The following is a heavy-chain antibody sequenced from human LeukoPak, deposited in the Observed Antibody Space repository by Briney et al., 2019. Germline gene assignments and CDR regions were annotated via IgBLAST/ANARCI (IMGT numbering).Heavy chain of an antibody. CDR2: FSHSGTT. Sequence: KPSETVSLTCNVSGYSTRSYYWSWLRQPPGKGLEWIAYFSHSGTTNYNPSLKSRVIISVDTSNHQFSLTLRSVTAADTAVYYCARHLDYDSGGYFYPYFDDWGQGTLVTVSS. CDR1: GYSTRSYY. V-gene: IGHV4-59*08. D-gene: IGHD3-22*01. CDR3: ARHLDYDSGGYFYPYFDD. J-gene: IGHJ4*02.